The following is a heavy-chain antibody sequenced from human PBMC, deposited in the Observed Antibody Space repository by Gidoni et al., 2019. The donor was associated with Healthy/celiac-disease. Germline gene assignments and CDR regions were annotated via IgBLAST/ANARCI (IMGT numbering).Heavy chain of an antibody. CDR1: GGSFSGYY. D-gene: IGHD6-25*01. Sequence: QVQLQQWGAGLLKHSETLSLTCAVYGGSFSGYYGSWIRQPPGTGLEWIGEINHSGSTNYNPSLKSRVTISVDTSKNQFSLKLSSVTAADTAVYYCARKVYAANLDYWGQGTLVTVSS. V-gene: IGHV4-34*01. CDR2: INHSGST. J-gene: IGHJ4*02. CDR3: ARKVYAANLDY.